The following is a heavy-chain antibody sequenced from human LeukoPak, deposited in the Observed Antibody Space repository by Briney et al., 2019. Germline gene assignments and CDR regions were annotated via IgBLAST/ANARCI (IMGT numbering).Heavy chain of an antibody. J-gene: IGHJ4*02. CDR3: AREHTTVTSLLDY. CDR2: IWYDGNNK. V-gene: IGHV3-33*01. D-gene: IGHD4-17*01. CDR1: GFTFNSYG. Sequence: PGGSLRLSCAASGFTFNSYGIHWVRQAPGKGLEWVAVIWYDGNNKYYADSVKGRFTISRDSSKNTMYLQMNSLRAEDTAVYYCAREHTTVTSLLDYWGQVTLVTVSS.